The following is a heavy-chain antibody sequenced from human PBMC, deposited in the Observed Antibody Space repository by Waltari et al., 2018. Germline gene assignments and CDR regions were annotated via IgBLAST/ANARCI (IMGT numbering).Heavy chain of an antibody. V-gene: IGHV4-59*01. Sequence: QVQLQESGPGLVKPSETLSLTCTVSGGSISSYYWSWIRQPPGKGLEWIGYIYYSGSTNYNPSLKSRVTISVDTSKNQFSLKLSSVTAADTAVYYCASTTIAAAGVIDYWGQGTLVTVSS. CDR1: GGSISSYY. CDR2: IYYSGST. CDR3: ASTTIAAAGVIDY. D-gene: IGHD6-13*01. J-gene: IGHJ4*02.